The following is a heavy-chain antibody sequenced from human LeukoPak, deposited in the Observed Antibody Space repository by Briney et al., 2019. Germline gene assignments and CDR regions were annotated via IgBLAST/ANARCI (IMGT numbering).Heavy chain of an antibody. D-gene: IGHD6-19*01. V-gene: IGHV4-39*01. Sequence: RSSETLSLTCTVSGGSISSSSYYWGWIRQPPGKGLEWVGSIYYSGSTYYNPSLKSRVTISVDTSKNQFSLKLSSVTAADTAVYYCARDLKQSAWYVLEGWGQGTLVTVSS. CDR3: ARDLKQSAWYVLEG. CDR1: GGSISSSSYY. J-gene: IGHJ4*02. CDR2: IYYSGST.